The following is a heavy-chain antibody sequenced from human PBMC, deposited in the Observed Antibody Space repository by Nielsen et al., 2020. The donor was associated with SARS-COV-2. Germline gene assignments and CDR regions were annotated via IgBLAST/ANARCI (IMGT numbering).Heavy chain of an antibody. CDR3: ARDRHYTTPFDY. D-gene: IGHD4-11*01. CDR1: GFTFSNYN. J-gene: IGHJ4*02. Sequence: GESLKISCAASGFTFSNYNMNWVRQAPGKGLEWVASVSSSSAYIFYADSVKGRFTVSRDNARDSLSLQMNSLGAEDTAVYYCARDRHYTTPFDYWGQGALVTVSA. V-gene: IGHV3-21*01. CDR2: VSSSSAYI.